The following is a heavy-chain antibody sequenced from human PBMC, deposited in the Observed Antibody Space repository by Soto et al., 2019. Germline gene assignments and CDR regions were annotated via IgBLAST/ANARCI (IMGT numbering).Heavy chain of an antibody. D-gene: IGHD3-9*01. Sequence: QVQLVQSGAEVKKPGSSVKVSCKASGGTFSSYTISWVRQAPGQGLEWMGRIIPILGIANYAQKFQGRVTITADKSTSTAYMELSSLRSEDTAVYYCARGAGRLRYFDWLFYWGQGTLVTVSS. CDR1: GGTFSSYT. V-gene: IGHV1-69*02. CDR2: IIPILGIA. J-gene: IGHJ4*02. CDR3: ARGAGRLRYFDWLFY.